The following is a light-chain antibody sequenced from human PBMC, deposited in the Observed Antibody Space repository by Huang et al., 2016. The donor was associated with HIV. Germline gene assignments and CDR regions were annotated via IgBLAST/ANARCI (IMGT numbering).Light chain of an antibody. CDR3: MQALQTPYT. Sequence: DIVMTQSPLSLSVAPGEPASISCTSSQRLLNRNVHNYVDGYLQKPGQSPQLLIYLASNRASGVPDRFSGSSSGKNFTLKIGGVEAEDVGVYYCMQALQTPYTFGQGTKLEIK. V-gene: IGKV2-28*01. CDR1: QRLLNRNVHNY. J-gene: IGKJ2*01. CDR2: LAS.